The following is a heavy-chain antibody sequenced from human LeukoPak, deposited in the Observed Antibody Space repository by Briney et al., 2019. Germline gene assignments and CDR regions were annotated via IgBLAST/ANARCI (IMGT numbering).Heavy chain of an antibody. Sequence: ASVKVSCKASGYTFTSYDINWVRQATGQGLEWMGWMNPNSGNTGYAQKFQGRVTMTRNTSISTAYMELSSLRSEDTAVYYCARSLYDFWSGYWHYHYGMDVWGQGTTVTVSS. V-gene: IGHV1-8*01. J-gene: IGHJ6*02. D-gene: IGHD3-3*01. CDR1: GYTFTSYD. CDR3: ARSLYDFWSGYWHYHYGMDV. CDR2: MNPNSGNT.